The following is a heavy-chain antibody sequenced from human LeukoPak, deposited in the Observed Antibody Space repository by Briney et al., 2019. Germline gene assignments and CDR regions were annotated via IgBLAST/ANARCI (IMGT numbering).Heavy chain of an antibody. CDR3: ARGSRAAPLGY. V-gene: IGHV4-34*01. J-gene: IGHJ4*02. Sequence: SETLSLTCAVYGGSFSGYYWSWIRQPPGKGLEWIGEINHSGSTNYNPSLKSRVTISVDTSKNQFSLKLSSVTAADTAVYYCARGSRAAPLGYWGQGTLVTVSS. CDR2: INHSGST. D-gene: IGHD6-6*01. CDR1: GGSFSGYY.